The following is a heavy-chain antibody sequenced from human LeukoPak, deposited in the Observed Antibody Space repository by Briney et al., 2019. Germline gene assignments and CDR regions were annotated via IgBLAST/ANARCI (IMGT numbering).Heavy chain of an antibody. CDR1: GFTFSSFS. Sequence: GSLRLSCAASGFTFSSFSMNWVRQPPGKGLEWIGYIYYSGSTNYNPSLKSRVTISVDTSKNQFSLKLSSVTAADTAVYYCASLYYYGSGSPFDYWGQGTLVTVSS. D-gene: IGHD3-10*01. CDR2: IYYSGST. J-gene: IGHJ4*02. CDR3: ASLYYYGSGSPFDY. V-gene: IGHV4-59*01.